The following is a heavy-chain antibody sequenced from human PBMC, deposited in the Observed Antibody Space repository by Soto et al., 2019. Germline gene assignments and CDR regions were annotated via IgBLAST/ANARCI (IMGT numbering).Heavy chain of an antibody. J-gene: IGHJ5*02. D-gene: IGHD4-17*01. V-gene: IGHV3-33*01. CDR1: GFTFSSYG. Sequence: GGSLRLSCAASGFTFSSYGMHWVRQAPGKGLERVAVIWYDGSNKYYADSVKGRFTISRDNSKNTLYLQMNSLRAEDTAVYYCASTLQFGDYVDNWFDPWGQGTLVTVSS. CDR3: ASTLQFGDYVDNWFDP. CDR2: IWYDGSNK.